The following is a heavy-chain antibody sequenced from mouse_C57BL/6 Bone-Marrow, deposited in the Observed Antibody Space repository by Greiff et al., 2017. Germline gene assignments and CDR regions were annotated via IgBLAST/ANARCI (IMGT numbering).Heavy chain of an antibody. D-gene: IGHD2-2*01. CDR3: ARGGYDAWFAY. J-gene: IGHJ3*01. V-gene: IGHV1-82*01. Sequence: QVQLKQSGPELVKPGASVKISCKASGYAFSSSWMNWVKQRPGKGLEWIGRIYTGDGDTNYNGKFKGKATLTADKSSSTAYMQLSSLTSEDSAVYFCARGGYDAWFAYWGQGTLVTVSA. CDR2: IYTGDGDT. CDR1: GYAFSSSW.